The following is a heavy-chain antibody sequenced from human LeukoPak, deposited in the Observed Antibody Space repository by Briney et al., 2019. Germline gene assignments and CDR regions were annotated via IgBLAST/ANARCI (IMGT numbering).Heavy chain of an antibody. CDR1: GGSFSGYY. V-gene: IGHV4-34*01. Sequence: KPSETLSLTCAVYGGSFSGYYWSWIRQPPGKGLEWIGEINHSGSTNYNPSLKSRVTISVDTSKNQFSLTLSSVTAADTAVYYCARDKTGTGAFDYWGQGTLVTVSS. CDR2: INHSGST. J-gene: IGHJ4*02. CDR3: ARDKTGTGAFDY. D-gene: IGHD3-10*01.